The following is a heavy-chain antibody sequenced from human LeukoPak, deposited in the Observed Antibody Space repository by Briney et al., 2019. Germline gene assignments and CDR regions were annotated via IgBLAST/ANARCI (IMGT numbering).Heavy chain of an antibody. CDR1: GFTLSSYW. CDR2: IKPDGSEK. V-gene: IGHV3-7*01. CDR3: AKGYDESYCGGDCYFDY. Sequence: GGSLRLSCAASGFTLSSYWMTCVRQAPGKGLEWVANIKPDGSEKFYLDSLKGRLTISRDNGKNSMDLQMNSLRAEDTGVYYCAKGYDESYCGGDCYFDYWGQGTLVTVSS. D-gene: IGHD2-21*01. J-gene: IGHJ4*02.